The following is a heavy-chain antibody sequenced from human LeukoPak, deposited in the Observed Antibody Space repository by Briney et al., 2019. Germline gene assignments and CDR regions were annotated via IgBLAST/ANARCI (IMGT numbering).Heavy chain of an antibody. J-gene: IGHJ4*02. CDR3: AGDPLGYCSGGSCYNY. D-gene: IGHD2-15*01. CDR1: GFTFSSYA. Sequence: GGSLRLSCAASGFTFSSYAMHWVRQAPGKGLEWVAVISYDGSNKYYADSVKGRFTISRDNSKNTLYLQMNSLRAEDTAVYYCAGDPLGYCSGGSCYNYWGQGTLVTVSS. V-gene: IGHV3-30*04. CDR2: ISYDGSNK.